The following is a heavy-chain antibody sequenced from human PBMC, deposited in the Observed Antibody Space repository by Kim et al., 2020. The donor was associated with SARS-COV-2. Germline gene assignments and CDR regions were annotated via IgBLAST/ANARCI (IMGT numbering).Heavy chain of an antibody. J-gene: IGHJ4*02. D-gene: IGHD6-19*01. Sequence: GGSLRLSCAASGFTVSSNYMSWVRQAPGKGLEWVSVIYSGGSTYYADSVKGRFTISRDNSKNTLYLQMNSLRAEDTAVYYCARGETKYSSGGGRVDYWGQGTLVTVSS. CDR1: GFTVSSNY. CDR2: IYSGGST. CDR3: ARGETKYSSGGGRVDY. V-gene: IGHV3-53*01.